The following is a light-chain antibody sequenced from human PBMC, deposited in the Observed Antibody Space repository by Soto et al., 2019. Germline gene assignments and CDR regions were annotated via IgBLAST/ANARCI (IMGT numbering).Light chain of an antibody. J-gene: IGKJ2*01. CDR3: QQYGSSPPMYT. Sequence: EIVLTQSPGTLSLSPGERATLSCRASQSVSSSYLAWYQQKPGQAPRLVIYGASSRATGIPDRFSGSGSATGFTLTISRLEPEDFAVYYCQQYGSSPPMYTFGQGTKREIK. V-gene: IGKV3-20*01. CDR2: GAS. CDR1: QSVSSSY.